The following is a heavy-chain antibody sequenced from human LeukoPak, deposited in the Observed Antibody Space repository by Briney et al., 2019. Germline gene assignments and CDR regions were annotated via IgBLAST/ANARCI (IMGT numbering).Heavy chain of an antibody. CDR1: GGSISSSSYY. CDR3: ARGILVPAAIHWFDP. CDR2: IYYSGST. V-gene: IGHV4-39*01. J-gene: IGHJ5*02. D-gene: IGHD2-2*02. Sequence: SETLSLTCTVSGGSISSSSYYWGWIRQPPGTGLEWIGSIYYSGSTYYNPSLKSRVTISVDTSKNQFSLKLSSVTAADTAVYYCARGILVPAAIHWFDPWGQGTLVTVSS.